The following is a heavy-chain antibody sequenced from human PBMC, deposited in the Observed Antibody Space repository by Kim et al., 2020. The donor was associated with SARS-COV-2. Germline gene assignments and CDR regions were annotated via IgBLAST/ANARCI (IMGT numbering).Heavy chain of an antibody. Sequence: SVKVSCKASGGTFSSYAISWVRQAPGQGLEWMGGIIPIFGTANYAQKFQGRVTITADESTSTAYMELSSLRSEDTAVYYCARGLAKYSSSWLDYWGQGTLVTVSS. V-gene: IGHV1-69*13. CDR2: IIPIFGTA. CDR1: GGTFSSYA. CDR3: ARGLAKYSSSWLDY. D-gene: IGHD6-13*01. J-gene: IGHJ4*02.